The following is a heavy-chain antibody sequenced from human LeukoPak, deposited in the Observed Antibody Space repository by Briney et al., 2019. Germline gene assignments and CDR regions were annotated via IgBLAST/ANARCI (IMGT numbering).Heavy chain of an antibody. CDR1: GFTVSSNY. J-gene: IGHJ4*02. D-gene: IGHD2-2*01. CDR3: ARDCSSTSCYGVRPGDFDY. Sequence: GGSLRLSCAASGFTVSSNYMSWVRQAPGKGLEWVSVIYSGGSTYYADSVKGRFTISRDNSKNTLYLQMNSLRAEDTAVYYCARDCSSTSCYGVRPGDFDYWGQGTLVTVSS. V-gene: IGHV3-66*01. CDR2: IYSGGST.